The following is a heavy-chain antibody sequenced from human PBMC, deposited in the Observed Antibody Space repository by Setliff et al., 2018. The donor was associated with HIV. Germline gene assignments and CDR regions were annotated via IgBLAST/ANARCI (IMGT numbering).Heavy chain of an antibody. Sequence: SETLSLTCTVSSDSIRFSYGTWIRQPPGEGLEWIGNIYYTGRTNYNPSLKSRIPISIDTSKSQFSLKLTSVAAADTAVYYCARDSGGYNYGFAVGCFDYWGQGALVTVAS. V-gene: IGHV4-59*01. J-gene: IGHJ4*02. CDR1: SDSIRFSY. CDR3: ARDSGGYNYGFAVGCFDY. CDR2: IYYTGRT. D-gene: IGHD5-18*01.